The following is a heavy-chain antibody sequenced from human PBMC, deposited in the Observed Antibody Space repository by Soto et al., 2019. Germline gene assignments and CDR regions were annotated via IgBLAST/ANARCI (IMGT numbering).Heavy chain of an antibody. Sequence: ASVKVSCKTSCYTFSSLGISWVRQAPGQGLEWMGWISPYKGNTYYAQRLQGRVTMTTDTSTSTAYMELRSLRSDDTAVYFCARDLDGSGSYYTNYWGQGTLVTVSS. J-gene: IGHJ4*02. CDR3: ARDLDGSGSYYTNY. CDR1: CYTFSSLG. CDR2: ISPYKGNT. V-gene: IGHV1-18*01. D-gene: IGHD3-10*01.